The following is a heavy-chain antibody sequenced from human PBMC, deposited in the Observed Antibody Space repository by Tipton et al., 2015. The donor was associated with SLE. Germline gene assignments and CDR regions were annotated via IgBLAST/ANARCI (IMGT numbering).Heavy chain of an antibody. J-gene: IGHJ3*02. CDR1: GGSITSSSSY. CDR2: IYYSGST. V-gene: IGHV4-39*07. CDR3: ARALGIVATPYYFDI. Sequence: TLSLTCTVSGGSITSSSSYWVWIRQPPGKRLEWIGSIYYSGSTYYNPSLKSRITMSVDTSKNQFSLKLSSVTAADTAVYYCARALGIVATPYYFDIWGQGTMVTVSS. D-gene: IGHD5-12*01.